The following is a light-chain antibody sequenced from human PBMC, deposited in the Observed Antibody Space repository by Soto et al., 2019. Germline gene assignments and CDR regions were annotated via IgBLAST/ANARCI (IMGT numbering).Light chain of an antibody. CDR1: SCDGGAYIY. CDR2: EFT. V-gene: IGLV2-14*01. J-gene: IGLJ1*01. CDR3: CSYTSSRTYV. Sequence: QSVLSHRGSVSGSPGQAVSLSWTGTSCDGGAYIYVYWYQHHPCKAPKVIVYEFTNRPSGVSDRFSGSKSGNTASLTISGLQAEDEADYYCCSYTSSRTYVFGTGTKVTVL.